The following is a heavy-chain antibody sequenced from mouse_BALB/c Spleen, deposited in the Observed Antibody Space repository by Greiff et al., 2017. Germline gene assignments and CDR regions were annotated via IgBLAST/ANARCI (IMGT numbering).Heavy chain of an antibody. Sequence: EVQLVESGGGLVKPGGSLKLSCAASGFTFSDYYMYWVRQTPEKRLEWVATISDGGSYTYYPDSVKGRFTISRDNAKNNLYLQMSSLKSEDTAMYYCARDYYGNYYAMDYWGQGTSVTVSS. CDR1: GFTFSDYY. J-gene: IGHJ4*01. CDR2: ISDGGSYT. D-gene: IGHD2-1*01. CDR3: ARDYYGNYYAMDY. V-gene: IGHV5-4*02.